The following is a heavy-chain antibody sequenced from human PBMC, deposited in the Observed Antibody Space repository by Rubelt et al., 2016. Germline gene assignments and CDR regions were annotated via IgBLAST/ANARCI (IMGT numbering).Heavy chain of an antibody. J-gene: IGHJ5*02. CDR3: ARGLGLGYSSSWFNWFDP. Sequence: QVQLVQSGAEVKKPGASVKVSCKASGYTFTSYAMHWVRQAPGQRLEWMGWINAGNGNTKYSQKFQGSVPITRDTSASTAYMELSSLRSEDTAVYYCARGLGLGYSSSWFNWFDPWGQGTLVTVSS. V-gene: IGHV1-3*01. D-gene: IGHD6-13*01. CDR1: GYTFTSYA. CDR2: INAGNGNT.